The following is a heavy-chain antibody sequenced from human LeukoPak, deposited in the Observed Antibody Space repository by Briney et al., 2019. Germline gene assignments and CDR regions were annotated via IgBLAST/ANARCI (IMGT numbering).Heavy chain of an antibody. CDR2: IYHSGST. CDR1: GGSISSSNW. J-gene: IGHJ6*02. CDR3: ARDGRTYYYYGMDV. Sequence: SGTLSLTCAVSGGSISSSNWWSWVRQPPGKGPEWIGEIYHSGSTNYNPSLKSRVTISVDKSKNQFSLKLSSVTAADTAVYYCARDGRTYYYYGMDVWGQGTTVTVSS. V-gene: IGHV4-4*02.